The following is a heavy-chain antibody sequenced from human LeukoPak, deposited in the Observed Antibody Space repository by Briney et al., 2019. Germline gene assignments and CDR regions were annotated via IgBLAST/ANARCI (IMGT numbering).Heavy chain of an antibody. CDR1: GVFISIYF. CDR2: IHDNVDG. J-gene: IGHJ4*02. CDR3: ARAPSGCGGTCPSDH. V-gene: IGHV4-4*07. Sequence: KPSETLSLTCTVSGVFISIYFGRWLRQPGGRGLEWLGHIHDNVDGNHNPCLQSRVTMSLDTSMTQASLKLASVTGADTAVYCCARAPSGCGGTCPSDHWGPGTHVTVS. D-gene: IGHD2-15*01.